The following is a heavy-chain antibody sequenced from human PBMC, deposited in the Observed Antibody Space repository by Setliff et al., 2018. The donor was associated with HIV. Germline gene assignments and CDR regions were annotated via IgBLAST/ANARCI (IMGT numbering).Heavy chain of an antibody. CDR2: ISSSGSTI. V-gene: IGHV3-48*03. CDR1: GFTFSSYE. Sequence: GGSLRLSCAASGFTFSSYEMNWVRQAPGKGPEWVSYISSSGSTIYYADSVKGRFTISRDNAKNSLYLQMNSLRVEDTAVYYCARDYYDTNILDYWGQGTLVTVSS. CDR3: ARDYYDTNILDY. J-gene: IGHJ4*02. D-gene: IGHD3-22*01.